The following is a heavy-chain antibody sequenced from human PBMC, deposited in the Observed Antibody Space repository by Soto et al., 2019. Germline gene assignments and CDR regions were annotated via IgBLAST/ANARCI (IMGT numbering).Heavy chain of an antibody. Sequence: AGGSLRLSCAASGFTFGSYSMNWVRQAPGKGLEWVSSISSSSSYIYYADSVKGRFTISRDNAKNSLYLQMNSLRAEDTAVYYCARDLGKQQLSRGMDVWGQGTTVTVSS. V-gene: IGHV3-21*01. D-gene: IGHD6-13*01. J-gene: IGHJ6*02. CDR2: ISSSSSYI. CDR3: ARDLGKQQLSRGMDV. CDR1: GFTFGSYS.